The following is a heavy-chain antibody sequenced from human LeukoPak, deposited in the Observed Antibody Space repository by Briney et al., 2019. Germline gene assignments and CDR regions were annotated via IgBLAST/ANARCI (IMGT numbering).Heavy chain of an antibody. CDR3: AELGITMIGGV. J-gene: IGHJ6*04. CDR2: ITSSSIYK. CDR1: GFTFSRYN. D-gene: IGHD3-10*02. Sequence: GGSLRLSCATSGFTFSRYNMNWVRQAPGKGLEWVSSITSSSIYKYYADSMKGRFTISRDNAKNSLYLQMNSLRAEDTAVYYCAELGITMIGGVWGKGTTVTISS. V-gene: IGHV3-21*01.